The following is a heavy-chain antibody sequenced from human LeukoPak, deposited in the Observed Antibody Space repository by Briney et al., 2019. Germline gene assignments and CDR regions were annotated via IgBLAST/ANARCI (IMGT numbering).Heavy chain of an antibody. D-gene: IGHD1-7*01. CDR1: GGSISSYY. V-gene: IGHV4-59*12. CDR3: ARDRNYGDTFHI. CDR2: IYYSGST. Sequence: SETLSLTCTVSGGSISSYYWSWIRQPPGEGLEWIGYIYYSGSTNYNPSLKSRVTISVDRSKNQFSLKLSSVTAADTAVYYCARDRNYGDTFHIWGQGTMVTVSS. J-gene: IGHJ3*02.